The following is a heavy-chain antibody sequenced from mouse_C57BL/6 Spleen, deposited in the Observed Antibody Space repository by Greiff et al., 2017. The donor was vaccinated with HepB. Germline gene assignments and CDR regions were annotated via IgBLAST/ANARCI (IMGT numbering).Heavy chain of an antibody. CDR2: LNPGSGGT. D-gene: IGHD2-3*01. Sequence: VQLQQSGAELVRPGTSVKVSCKASGYAFTNYLIQWVKQRPGQGLEWIGVLNPGSGGTNFNEKFKGKATLTADKSSSTAYMQLSSLTSEDSAVYFCAREDGYFHFDYWGQGTTLTVSS. J-gene: IGHJ2*01. CDR1: GYAFTNYL. V-gene: IGHV1-54*01. CDR3: AREDGYFHFDY.